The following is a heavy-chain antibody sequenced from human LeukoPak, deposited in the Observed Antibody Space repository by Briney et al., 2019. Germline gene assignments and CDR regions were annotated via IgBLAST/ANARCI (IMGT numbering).Heavy chain of an antibody. J-gene: IGHJ6*02. Sequence: PSETLSLTCTVSGGSISSSSYYWGWIRQPPGKGLEWIGSIYYSGSTYYNPSLKSRVTISVDTSKNQFSPKLSSVTAADTAVYYCARLTRYSNSDYGMDVWGQGTTVTVSS. CDR2: IYYSGST. V-gene: IGHV4-39*01. CDR3: ARLTRYSNSDYGMDV. D-gene: IGHD4-11*01. CDR1: GGSISSSSYY.